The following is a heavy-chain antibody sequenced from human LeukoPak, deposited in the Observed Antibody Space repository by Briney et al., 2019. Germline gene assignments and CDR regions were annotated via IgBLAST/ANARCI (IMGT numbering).Heavy chain of an antibody. J-gene: IGHJ4*02. CDR2: IYDSGST. V-gene: IGHV4-59*12. CDR3: ARAGDGPSPLFDY. Sequence: SEPLSLTCSVSGGSISCYYWNWLRQPRGGGLEWMGYIYDSGSTNYNPSLKSRVSISVDTSKNRFSLKLNSVTAADTAVYYCARAGDGPSPLFDYWGQGTLVTVSS. D-gene: IGHD5-24*01. CDR1: GGSISCYY.